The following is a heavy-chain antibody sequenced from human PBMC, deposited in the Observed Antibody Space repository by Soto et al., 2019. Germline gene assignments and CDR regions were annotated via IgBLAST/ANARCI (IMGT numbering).Heavy chain of an antibody. CDR3: ARRRASDYGGNHHPYYFDR. CDR2: ISYSGRT. Sequence: SETLSLTCTASGGSIITDNYFWVWIRQSPRRGLELIGSISYSGRTYDNPSLQSRVTISIDASKNQFSLKLTSVTTADTAVYYCARRRASDYGGNHHPYYFDRWGQGALVTVS. V-gene: IGHV4-39*01. J-gene: IGHJ4*02. CDR1: GGSIITDNYF. D-gene: IGHD4-17*01.